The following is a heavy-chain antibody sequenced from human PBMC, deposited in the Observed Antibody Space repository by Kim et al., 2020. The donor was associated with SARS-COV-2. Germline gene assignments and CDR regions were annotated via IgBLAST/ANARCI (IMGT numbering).Heavy chain of an antibody. D-gene: IGHD3-16*02. CDR3: ARHPIADYDYVWGSYRYTNWFDP. CDR2: IYPGDSDT. V-gene: IGHV5-51*01. Sequence: GESLKISCKGSGYSFTSYWIGWVRQMPGKGLEWMGIIYPGDSDTRYSPSFQGQVTISADKSISTAYLQWSSLKASDTAMYYCARHPIADYDYVWGSYRYTNWFDPWGQGTLVTVSS. J-gene: IGHJ5*02. CDR1: GYSFTSYW.